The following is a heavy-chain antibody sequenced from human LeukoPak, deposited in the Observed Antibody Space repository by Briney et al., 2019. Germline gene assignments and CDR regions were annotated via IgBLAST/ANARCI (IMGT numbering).Heavy chain of an antibody. V-gene: IGHV3-7*03. J-gene: IGHJ3*01. Sequence: GGSLRLSCAASEFTFSSYWMSWSRQAPGKGLEWVASINSDGSEGYYADVVKGRFTISRDNAKNSLYLQINSLRAEDTAVYYCARSSYSSSSSVWGQGTMVTVSS. CDR2: INSDGSEG. CDR1: EFTFSSYW. CDR3: ARSSYSSSSSV. D-gene: IGHD6-6*01.